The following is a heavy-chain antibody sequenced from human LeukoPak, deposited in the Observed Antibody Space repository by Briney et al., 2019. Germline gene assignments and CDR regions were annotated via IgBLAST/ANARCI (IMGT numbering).Heavy chain of an antibody. CDR1: GGTFSSYA. V-gene: IGHV1-69*05. CDR2: IIPIFGTA. CDR3: ARTLVVINDAFDI. Sequence: ASVKVSCKASGGTFSSYAISWVRQAPGQGLEWMGGIIPIFGTANYAQKLQGRVTMTTDTSTSTAYMELSRLRSDDTAVYYCARTLVVINDAFDIWGQGTMVTVSS. D-gene: IGHD3-22*01. J-gene: IGHJ3*02.